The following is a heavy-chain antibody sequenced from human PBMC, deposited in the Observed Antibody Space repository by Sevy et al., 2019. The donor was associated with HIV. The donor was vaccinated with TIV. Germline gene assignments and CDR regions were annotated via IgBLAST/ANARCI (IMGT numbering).Heavy chain of an antibody. J-gene: IGHJ4*02. CDR1: GFTFSKYS. V-gene: IGHV3-23*01. Sequence: GGYLRLSCAASGFTFSKYSMSWVRQPPGKGLEWVSTLSFGCGEINYADSVKGRFTSSRDNSKSSVYLQMNNLRPEDTAVYYCAREGCTKPHDYWGQGTLVTVSS. CDR2: LSFGCGEI. CDR3: AREGCTKPHDY. D-gene: IGHD2-8*01.